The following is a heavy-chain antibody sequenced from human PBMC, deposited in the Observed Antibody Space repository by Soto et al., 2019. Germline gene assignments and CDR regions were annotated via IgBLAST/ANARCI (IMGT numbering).Heavy chain of an antibody. CDR2: IDPSDSYT. CDR1: GYSFTTYW. D-gene: IGHD2-2*01. J-gene: IGHJ5*02. Sequence: GESLKISCKGSGYSFTTYWISWVRQMPGKGLEWMGRIDPSDSYTNYSPSFQGHVTISADKSISTAYLQWSSLKASDTAMYYCAGTKNNWFDPWGQGTLVTVSS. CDR3: AGTKNNWFDP. V-gene: IGHV5-10-1*01.